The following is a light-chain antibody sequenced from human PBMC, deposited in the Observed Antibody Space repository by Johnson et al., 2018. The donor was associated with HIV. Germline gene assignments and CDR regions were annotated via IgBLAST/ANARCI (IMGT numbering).Light chain of an antibody. Sequence: QSVLTQPPSVSAAPGQKVTISCSGSSSNIGNNYVSWYQQLPGTAPKLLIYDNNKRPSGIPDRFSGSKSGTSATLGITGLQTGDEADYYCGTWDTSLSANDVFGSGTKVIVL. CDR3: GTWDTSLSANDV. V-gene: IGLV1-51*01. CDR1: SSNIGNNY. CDR2: DNN. J-gene: IGLJ1*01.